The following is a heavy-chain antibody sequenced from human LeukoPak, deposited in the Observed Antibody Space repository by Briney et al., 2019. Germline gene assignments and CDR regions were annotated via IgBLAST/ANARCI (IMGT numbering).Heavy chain of an antibody. CDR1: GFTCSNAW. CDR2: IKSKTDGGTT. V-gene: IGHV3-15*01. Sequence: GGSLRLSCAASGFTCSNAWMSWVRQAPGKGLEWVGRIKSKTDGGTTDYAAPVKGRFTISRDDSKNTLYLQMNSLKTEDTAVYYCTTAATVTTLDYWGQGTLVTVSS. CDR3: TTAATVTTLDY. D-gene: IGHD4-17*01. J-gene: IGHJ4*02.